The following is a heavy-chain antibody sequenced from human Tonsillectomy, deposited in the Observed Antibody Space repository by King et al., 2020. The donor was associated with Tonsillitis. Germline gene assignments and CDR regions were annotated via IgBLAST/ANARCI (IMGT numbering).Heavy chain of an antibody. CDR3: AREETDIVATTPHFVY. J-gene: IGHJ4*02. Sequence: VQLVESGGGVVQPGRSLRLSCAASGFTLSGYAMHWVRQAPVKGLEWLAFISYDGSNQYYADSVKGRFTISRDNSKNTLYLQMNSLRAEDTAVYYCAREETDIVATTPHFVYWGQGTLVTVSS. CDR2: ISYDGSNQ. CDR1: GFTLSGYA. D-gene: IGHD5-12*01. V-gene: IGHV3-30*04.